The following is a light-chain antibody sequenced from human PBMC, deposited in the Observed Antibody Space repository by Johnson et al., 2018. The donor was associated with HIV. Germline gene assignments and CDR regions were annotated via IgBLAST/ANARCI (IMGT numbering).Light chain of an antibody. V-gene: IGLV1-51*01. CDR2: DNN. J-gene: IGLJ1*01. Sequence: QSVLTQPPSVSAAPGQKVTISCSGSSSNIGNNYVSWYQQFPGTAPKLLIYDNNKRPSGIPDRFSGSKSGTSATLGITGPQTGDEADYYCGTWDSSLNGYVFGTGTQVTVL. CDR1: SSNIGNNY. CDR3: GTWDSSLNGYV.